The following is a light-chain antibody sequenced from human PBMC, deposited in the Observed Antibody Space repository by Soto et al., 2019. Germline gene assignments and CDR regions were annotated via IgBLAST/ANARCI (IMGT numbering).Light chain of an antibody. Sequence: EIVLTQSPGTLSLSPGERATLSCRAIQSVSSSYLAWYQQKPGQAPRLLIYGASGRATGIPDRFSGSGSGTDFTLTIRRLEPEDCAVYYCQQYGSSPLFTFGPGTKVAIK. CDR1: QSVSSSY. J-gene: IGKJ3*01. CDR3: QQYGSSPLFT. CDR2: GAS. V-gene: IGKV3-20*01.